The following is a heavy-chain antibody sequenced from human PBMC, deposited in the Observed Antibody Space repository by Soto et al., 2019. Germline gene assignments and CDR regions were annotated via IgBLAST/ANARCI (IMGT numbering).Heavy chain of an antibody. V-gene: IGHV4-34*01. D-gene: IGHD3-10*01. CDR1: GGSFSGYY. Sequence: SETLSLTCAVYGGSFSGYYWSWIRQPPGKGLEWIGEINHSGSTNYNPSLKSRVTISVDTSKNQFSLKLSSVTAADTAVYYCASIRGQYYYGMDVWGQGTTVTVSS. CDR2: INHSGST. J-gene: IGHJ6*02. CDR3: ASIRGQYYYGMDV.